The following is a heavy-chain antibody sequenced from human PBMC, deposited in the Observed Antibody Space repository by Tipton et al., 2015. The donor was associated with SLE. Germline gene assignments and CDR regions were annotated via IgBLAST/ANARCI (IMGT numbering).Heavy chain of an antibody. Sequence: TLSLTCTVSGGSVSSYYWSWIRQPPGKGLEWIGCISYSGSTNYNPSLKSRVTISVDKSKNQFSLKLSSVTAADTAVYYCARLGTEWAYVDVWGKGTTVTVSS. J-gene: IGHJ6*04. CDR2: ISYSGST. D-gene: IGHD1-14*01. CDR3: ARLGTEWAYVDV. V-gene: IGHV4-59*02. CDR1: GGSVSSYY.